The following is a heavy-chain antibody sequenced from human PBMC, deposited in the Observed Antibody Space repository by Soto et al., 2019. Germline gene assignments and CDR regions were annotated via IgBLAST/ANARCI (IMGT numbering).Heavy chain of an antibody. Sequence: SETLSLTCTVSGGSISSYYWSWIRQPPGKGLEWIGYIDYSGSTNYNPSLKSRVTISVDTSKNQFSLKLSSVTAADTAVYYCARGLTYYDFWSGSTNFDYWGQGTLVTVSS. CDR3: ARGLTYYDFWSGSTNFDY. CDR1: GGSISSYY. D-gene: IGHD3-3*01. V-gene: IGHV4-59*01. J-gene: IGHJ4*02. CDR2: IDYSGST.